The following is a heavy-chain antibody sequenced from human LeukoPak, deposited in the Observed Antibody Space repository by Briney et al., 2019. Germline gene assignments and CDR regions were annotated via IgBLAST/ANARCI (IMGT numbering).Heavy chain of an antibody. CDR1: GVSISSSNW. J-gene: IGHJ3*02. CDR2: IYHSGST. CDR3: ARDPPNDAFDI. V-gene: IGHV4-4*02. Sequence: PSETLSFTGAVSGVSISSSNWWSWVHQPPGQGLEWIGEIYHSGSTNYNPSLKSRVTISVDKSKNQFSLKLSSVTAADTAVYYCARDPPNDAFDIWGQGTMVTVSS.